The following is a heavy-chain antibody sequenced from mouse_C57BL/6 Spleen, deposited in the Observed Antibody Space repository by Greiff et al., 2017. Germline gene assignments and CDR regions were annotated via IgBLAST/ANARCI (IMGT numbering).Heavy chain of an antibody. CDR2: ISYDGSN. CDR3: ARETTVVATDGDFDY. CDR1: GYSITSGYY. Sequence: EVKLMESGPGLVKPSQSLSLTCSVTGYSITSGYYWNWIRQFPGNKLEWMGYISYDGSNNYHPSLKNRISITRDTSKNQFFLKLNSVTTEDTATYYCARETTVVATDGDFDYWGQGTTLTVSS. V-gene: IGHV3-6*01. D-gene: IGHD1-1*01. J-gene: IGHJ2*01.